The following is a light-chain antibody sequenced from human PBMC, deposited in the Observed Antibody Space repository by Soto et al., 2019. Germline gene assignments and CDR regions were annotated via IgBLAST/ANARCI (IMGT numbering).Light chain of an antibody. Sequence: NFMLTQPHSVSESPGKTVTISCTRSSGSIASNYVQWYQQRPGSAPTIVICENNLRPSGVPDRISGSIDSSSNSASLTISGLKTEDEADYYCQSYDSSTLWVFGGGTKVTVL. J-gene: IGLJ3*02. V-gene: IGLV6-57*03. CDR1: SGSIASNY. CDR3: QSYDSSTLWV. CDR2: ENN.